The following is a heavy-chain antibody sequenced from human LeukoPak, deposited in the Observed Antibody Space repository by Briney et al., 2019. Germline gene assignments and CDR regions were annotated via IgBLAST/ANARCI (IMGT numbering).Heavy chain of an antibody. CDR2: SNSDGSST. CDR1: GFTFKTYW. D-gene: IGHD4-23*01. CDR3: ARDLKGPVNDVFDM. Sequence: PGGSLRLSCAASGFTFKTYWMHWVRQAPGKGLVWVSHSNSDGSSTSYADSVRGRFTNSRDNAKNSLYLQMNSLRAEDTAVYYCARDLKGPVNDVFDMWGQGTMVTVPS. J-gene: IGHJ3*02. V-gene: IGHV3-74*01.